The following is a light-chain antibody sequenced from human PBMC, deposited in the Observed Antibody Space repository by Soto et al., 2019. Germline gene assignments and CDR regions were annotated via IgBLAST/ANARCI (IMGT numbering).Light chain of an antibody. CDR3: QQYNNWPPYT. CDR1: QSVSSN. CDR2: GAS. V-gene: IGKV3-15*01. Sequence: EIVMTQSPATLSVSPGERATLSCRASQSVSSNLAWYQQKPGQAPRLLIYGASTRATGIPARFSGSGSATEFILTISSTQSEDFAVYYCQQYNNWPPYTFGQGTKLEIK. J-gene: IGKJ2*01.